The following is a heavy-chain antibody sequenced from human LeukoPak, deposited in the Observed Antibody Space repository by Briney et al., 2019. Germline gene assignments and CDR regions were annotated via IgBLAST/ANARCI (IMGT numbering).Heavy chain of an antibody. CDR1: GGSISSGGYS. J-gene: IGHJ5*02. V-gene: IGHV4-30-2*01. CDR2: IYHSGST. CDR3: ARGGGGRPLDP. Sequence: SETLSLTCAVSGGSISSGGYSWSWIRQPPGKGLEWIGYIYHSGSTYYNPSLKSRVTISVDRSKNQFSLKLSSVTAADTAVYYCARGGGGRPLDPWGQGTLVTVSS.